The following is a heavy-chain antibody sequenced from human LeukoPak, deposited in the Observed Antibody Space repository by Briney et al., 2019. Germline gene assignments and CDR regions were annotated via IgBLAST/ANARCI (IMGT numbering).Heavy chain of an antibody. CDR3: ARDHAYRTDY. Sequence: GVSLRLSCAASGFSFSNDWMCWVRQAPGKGLEWVAKINQDESKKYYVDSVKGRFTISRDNAKNSLYLQMSSLRAEDKAVYYCARDHAYRTDYWGQGTLITVSS. V-gene: IGHV3-7*01. CDR1: GFSFSNDW. CDR2: INQDESKK. D-gene: IGHD2-2*01. J-gene: IGHJ4*02.